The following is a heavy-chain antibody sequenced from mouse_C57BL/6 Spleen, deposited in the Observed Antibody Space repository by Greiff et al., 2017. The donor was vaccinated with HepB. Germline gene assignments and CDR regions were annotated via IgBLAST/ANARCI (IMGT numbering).Heavy chain of an antibody. CDR2: ISDGGSYT. J-gene: IGHJ4*01. V-gene: IGHV5-4*01. CDR3: AREDYGNYDYAMDY. D-gene: IGHD2-1*01. Sequence: DVMLVESGGGLVKPGGSLKLSCAASGFTFSSYAMSWVRQTPEKRLEWVATISDGGSYTYYPDNVKGRFTISRDNAKNNLYLQMSHLKSEDTAMYYCAREDYGNYDYAMDYWGQGTSVTVSS. CDR1: GFTFSSYA.